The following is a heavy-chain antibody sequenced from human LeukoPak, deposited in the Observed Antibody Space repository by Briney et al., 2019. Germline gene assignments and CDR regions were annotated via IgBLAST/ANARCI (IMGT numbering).Heavy chain of an antibody. CDR1: RYTFTNYD. Sequence: ASVKVSCKASRYTFTNYDINWVRQATGQGLEWMGWINPNSGGTNYAQKFQGRVTMTRDTSISTAYMELSRLRSDDTAVYYCARGLGGYYYDSSGYYPPSSDDAFDIWGQGTMVTVSS. CDR3: ARGLGGYYYDSSGYYPPSSDDAFDI. CDR2: INPNSGGT. D-gene: IGHD3-22*01. J-gene: IGHJ3*02. V-gene: IGHV1-2*02.